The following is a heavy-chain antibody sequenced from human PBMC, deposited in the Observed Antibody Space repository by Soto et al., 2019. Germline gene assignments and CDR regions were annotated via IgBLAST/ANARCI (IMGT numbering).Heavy chain of an antibody. CDR2: INPNSGGT. V-gene: IGHV1-2*02. D-gene: IGHD6-13*01. Sequence: QVQLVQSGAEVKKPGASVKVSCKASGYTFTDYYMHWIRQAPGQGLEWMGWINPNSGGTNYAQNLQGRVTMTRDTSISTIYMELSRLRSDDTAVYYCAREATSSWLGNWFDPWGQGTLVTVSS. J-gene: IGHJ5*02. CDR3: AREATSSWLGNWFDP. CDR1: GYTFTDYY.